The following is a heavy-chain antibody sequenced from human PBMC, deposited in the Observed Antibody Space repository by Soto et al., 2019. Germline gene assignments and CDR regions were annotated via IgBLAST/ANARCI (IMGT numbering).Heavy chain of an antibody. CDR3: AKGGYSSSWKNWFDP. D-gene: IGHD6-13*01. CDR1: GFTFSNYA. J-gene: IGHJ5*02. V-gene: IGHV3-23*01. CDR2: ISGSGSSI. Sequence: EVQLLESGGGLVQPGGSLRLSCAASGFTFSNYAMTWVRQAPGKGLEWVSGISGSGSSIYYADSVKGRFTISRDNSKNTLYLQMNSLRAEDTAVYYCAKGGYSSSWKNWFDPWGQGTLVTVSS.